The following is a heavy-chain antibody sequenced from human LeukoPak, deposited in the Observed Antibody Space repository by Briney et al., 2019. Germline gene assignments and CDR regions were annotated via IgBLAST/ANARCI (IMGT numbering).Heavy chain of an antibody. D-gene: IGHD6-13*01. Sequence: GASVKVSCKASGYTFTGYYMHWVRQAPGQGLEWMGWINPNSGGTNYAQKFQGRVTMTRDTSISTAYMELSSLRSDDTAVYSCARGAAASITNNFYMDVWGKGTTVTVSS. CDR2: INPNSGGT. CDR1: GYTFTGYY. CDR3: ARGAAASITNNFYMDV. J-gene: IGHJ6*03. V-gene: IGHV1-2*02.